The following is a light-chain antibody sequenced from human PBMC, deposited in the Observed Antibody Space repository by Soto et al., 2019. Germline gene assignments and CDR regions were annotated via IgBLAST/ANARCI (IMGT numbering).Light chain of an antibody. CDR1: QSVSSSY. V-gene: IGKV3-20*01. Sequence: EIVLTQSPGTLSLSPGERATLSCRASQSVSSSYLAWYQQKPGQAPRQLIYGASSRATGIPDRFSGSGSGTDFTITITRLEPEDFAVYYWQHYRTSFGGGTRVEIK. CDR3: QHYRTS. J-gene: IGKJ4*01. CDR2: GAS.